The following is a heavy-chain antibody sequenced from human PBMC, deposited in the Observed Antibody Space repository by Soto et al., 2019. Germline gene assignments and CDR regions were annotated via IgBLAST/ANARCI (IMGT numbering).Heavy chain of an antibody. CDR2: ISAYNGNT. J-gene: IGHJ1*01. V-gene: IGHV1-18*01. D-gene: IGHD3-22*01. CDR3: AGVTVMVVGCIRPEYVQH. Sequence: QVQLVQSGAEVKKPGASVKVSCKASGYTFTSYGISWVRQAPGQGLEWMGWISAYNGNTNYAQKLQGRVTMTTDTYTGVAYMELRRLRADDSAVYYCAGVTVMVVGCIRPEYVQHWGQGTLVTVSS. CDR1: GYTFTSYG.